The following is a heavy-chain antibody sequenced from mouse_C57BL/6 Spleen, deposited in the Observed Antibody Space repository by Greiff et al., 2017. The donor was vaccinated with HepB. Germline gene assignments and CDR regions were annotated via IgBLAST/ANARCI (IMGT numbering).Heavy chain of an antibody. CDR2: ISSGGSYT. CDR3: ARQLRLRGYFDY. J-gene: IGHJ2*01. D-gene: IGHD3-2*02. CDR1: GFTFSSYG. V-gene: IGHV5-6*01. Sequence: EVHLVESGGDLVKPGGSLKLSCAASGFTFSSYGMSWVRQTPDKRLEWVATISSGGSYTYYPDSVKGRFTISRDNAKNTLYLQMSSLKSEDTAMYYCARQLRLRGYFDYWGQGTTLTVSS.